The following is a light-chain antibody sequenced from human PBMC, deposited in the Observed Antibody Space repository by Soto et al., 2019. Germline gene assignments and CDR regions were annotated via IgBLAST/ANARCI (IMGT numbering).Light chain of an antibody. CDR1: QSISSW. CDR2: KAS. Sequence: DIQMTQSPSTLSASVGDRVTITCRASQSISSWLAWYQQKPGKAPKLLIYKASNLESGVPSRFSGSGSGTEFTLTISSLQPDDFATYYCQQYNTYSHTFGQGTKLEI. CDR3: QQYNTYSHT. J-gene: IGKJ2*01. V-gene: IGKV1-5*03.